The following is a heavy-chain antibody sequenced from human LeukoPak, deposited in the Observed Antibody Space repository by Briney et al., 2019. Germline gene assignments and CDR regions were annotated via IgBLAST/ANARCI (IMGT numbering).Heavy chain of an antibody. J-gene: IGHJ4*02. V-gene: IGHV4-34*01. CDR2: INHSGST. CDR3: ARGQVVFGGSYYFDY. CDR1: GGSFSGYY. Sequence: SETLSLTCAVYGGSFSGYYWSWIRQPPGKGLEWIGEINHSGSTNYNPSLKSRVTISVDTSKNQFSLKLSSVTAADTAAYYCARGQVVFGGSYYFDYWGQGTLVTVSS. D-gene: IGHD1-26*01.